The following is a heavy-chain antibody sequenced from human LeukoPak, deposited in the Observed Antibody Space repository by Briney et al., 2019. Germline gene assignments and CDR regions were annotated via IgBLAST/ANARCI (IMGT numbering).Heavy chain of an antibody. V-gene: IGHV4-39*01. CDR3: ARRRWELPGWFDP. Sequence: SETLSLTCSVSGGSINSDYWNWIRQPPGKGLEWIGSIYYSGSTYYNPSLKSRVTISVDTSKNQFSLKLSSVTAADTAVYYCARRRWELPGWFDPWGQGTLVTVSS. D-gene: IGHD1-26*01. CDR1: GGSINSDY. CDR2: IYYSGST. J-gene: IGHJ5*02.